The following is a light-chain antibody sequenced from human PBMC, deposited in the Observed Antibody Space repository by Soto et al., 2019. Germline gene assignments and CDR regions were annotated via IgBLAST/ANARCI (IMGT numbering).Light chain of an antibody. Sequence: DIQMTQSPSSLSASVGDRVTITCRASQGISNYLAWYQQKPGKVPKLLIYAASTLQSGVPSRFSGSGSGTDFTHTISSLQPEDVATYYCQKYNCAPPFTFGPGTKVDIK. J-gene: IGKJ3*01. CDR2: AAS. CDR1: QGISNY. V-gene: IGKV1-27*01. CDR3: QKYNCAPPFT.